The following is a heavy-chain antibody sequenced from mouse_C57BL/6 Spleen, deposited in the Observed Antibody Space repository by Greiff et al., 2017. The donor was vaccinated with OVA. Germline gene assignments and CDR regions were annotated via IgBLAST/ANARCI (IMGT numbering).Heavy chain of an antibody. Sequence: VQLQQSGAELVRPGASAKLSCTASGFNIKDDYMHWVKQRPEQGLEWIGWIDPENGDTASASKFQGKATITAATSSNTAYLQRSSLTSEGTAVYYCTSNHGSYAMDYWGQGTSVTVSS. CDR2: IDPENGDT. D-gene: IGHD2-5*01. J-gene: IGHJ4*01. CDR1: GFNIKDDY. CDR3: TSNHGSYAMDY. V-gene: IGHV14-4*01.